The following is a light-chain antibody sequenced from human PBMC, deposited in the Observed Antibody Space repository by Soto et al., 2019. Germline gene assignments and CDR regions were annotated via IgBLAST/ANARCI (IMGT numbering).Light chain of an antibody. Sequence: IGLTLSPAALSLSTGERATLSCRASQSVSSYLAWYQQKPGQAPRLLIYDASNRATGIPARFSGSGSGTDFTLTISRLEPEDFAVYYCQQYVSSGTFGQVTNVAIK. V-gene: IGKV3-11*01. CDR2: DAS. J-gene: IGKJ1*01. CDR1: QSVSSY. CDR3: QQYVSSGT.